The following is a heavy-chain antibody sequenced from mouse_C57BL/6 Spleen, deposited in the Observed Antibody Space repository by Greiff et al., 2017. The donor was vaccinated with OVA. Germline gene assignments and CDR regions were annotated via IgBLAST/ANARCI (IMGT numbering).Heavy chain of an antibody. V-gene: IGHV1-26*01. J-gene: IGHJ4*01. CDR3: ARPTAPYYYAMDY. CDR2: INPNNGGT. D-gene: IGHD1-2*01. Sequence: VQLQQSGPELVKPGASVKISCKASGYTFTDYYMNWVKQSHGKSLEWIGDINPNNGGTSYNQKFKGKATLTVDKSSSTAYMELRSLTSEDSAVYYCARPTAPYYYAMDYWGQGTSVTVSS. CDR1: GYTFTDYY.